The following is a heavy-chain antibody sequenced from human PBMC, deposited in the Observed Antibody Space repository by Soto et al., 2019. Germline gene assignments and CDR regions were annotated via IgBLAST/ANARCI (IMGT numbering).Heavy chain of an antibody. CDR1: GFTFSSYA. J-gene: IGHJ6*02. Sequence: EVQLLESGGGLVQPGGSLRLSCAASGFTFSSYAMSWVRQAPGKGLEWVSAISGSGGSTYYADSVKGRFTISRDNSKNTLYLQMNSLRAEDTAVYYCAKDQSPIVLVPAATHGNVWGQGTTVTVSS. CDR2: ISGSGGST. V-gene: IGHV3-23*01. CDR3: AKDQSPIVLVPAATHGNV. D-gene: IGHD2-2*01.